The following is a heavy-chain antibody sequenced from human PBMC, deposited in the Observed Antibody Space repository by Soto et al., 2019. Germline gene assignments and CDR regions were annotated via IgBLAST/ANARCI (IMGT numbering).Heavy chain of an antibody. J-gene: IGHJ5*02. CDR2: INPSGGST. CDR3: VKYPALRGPVFGVVILCKNNGLDT. Sequence: QVQLVQSGTEVKKPGASLKISCKASGYTFSRYYMHWVRQAPGQGLEWMGIINPSGGSTSYAQKCQDSVTSPRDMSIGTFYMELTNLRSDVTAVYYCVKYPALRGPVFGVVILCKNNGLDTWGQGTLVTVSS. CDR1: GYTFSRYY. V-gene: IGHV1-46*01. D-gene: IGHD3-3*01.